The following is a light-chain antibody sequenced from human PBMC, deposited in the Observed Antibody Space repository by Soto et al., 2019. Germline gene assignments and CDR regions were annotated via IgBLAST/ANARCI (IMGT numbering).Light chain of an antibody. Sequence: QSALTQPPSASGSPGQSVAISCTGTSSDVGAYDYVSWYQQHPGKAPKLMIYEVSKRPSGVPDRFSGSKSGNTASLTVSGLQAEDEADYYCSSFAGSSNPHWVFGGGTKVTVL. CDR3: SSFAGSSNPHWV. V-gene: IGLV2-8*01. CDR2: EVS. CDR1: SSDVGAYDY. J-gene: IGLJ3*02.